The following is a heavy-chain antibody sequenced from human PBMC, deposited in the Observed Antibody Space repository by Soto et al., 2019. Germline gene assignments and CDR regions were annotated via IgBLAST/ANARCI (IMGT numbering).Heavy chain of an antibody. V-gene: IGHV1-18*01. CDR2: ISAYNGNT. CDR1: GYTFTTYD. D-gene: IGHD7-27*01. J-gene: IGHJ5*02. CDR3: ARDVRGPLTGNWFDP. Sequence: ASVKVSCKASGYTFTTYDLSWVRQAPGQGLEWMGWISAYNGNTNYAQNLQGRVTMTTDTSTSTAYMELRSLRSDDTAVYYCARDVRGPLTGNWFDPWGQGTLVTVSS.